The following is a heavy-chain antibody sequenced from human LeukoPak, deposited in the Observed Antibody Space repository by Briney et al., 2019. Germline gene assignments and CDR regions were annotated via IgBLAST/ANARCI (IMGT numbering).Heavy chain of an antibody. CDR3: ARGMYYYDTAGHYNRYYFDC. CDR2: IYSGGSI. Sequence: GGSLRLSCAASGFTFSSYAMSWVRQAPGKGLEWVAVIYSGGSIYYADSAKGRFTISRDNSKNTVFLQMNSLRAEDTAVYYCARGMYYYDTAGHYNRYYFDCWGQGTLVTVSS. J-gene: IGHJ4*02. CDR1: GFTFSSYA. V-gene: IGHV3-66*01. D-gene: IGHD3-22*01.